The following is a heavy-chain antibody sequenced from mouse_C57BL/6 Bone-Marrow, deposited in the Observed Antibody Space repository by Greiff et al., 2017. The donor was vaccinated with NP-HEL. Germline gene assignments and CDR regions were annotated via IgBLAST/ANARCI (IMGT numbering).Heavy chain of an antibody. Sequence: VKLMESGPELVKPGASVKLSCKASGYAFSSSWMNWVKQRPGKGLEWIGRIYPGDGDTNYNGKFKGKATLTADKSSSTAYMQLNSLTSEDSAVYVCARGAPAYSSNVEGFAYWGQGTLVTVSA. CDR3: ARGAPAYSSNVEGFAY. J-gene: IGHJ3*01. CDR2: IYPGDGDT. D-gene: IGHD2-5*01. CDR1: GYAFSSSW. V-gene: IGHV1-82*01.